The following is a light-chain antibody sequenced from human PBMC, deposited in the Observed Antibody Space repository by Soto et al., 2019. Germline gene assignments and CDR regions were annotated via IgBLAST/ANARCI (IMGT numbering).Light chain of an antibody. Sequence: GDRVTLTCRASQSIGDWLAWYQQKPGKVPKLLIYDASDLEGGVPLRFSGSGSGTEFTLTISSLQPDDFATYYCQHYSNHLPWTFGQGTKVEIK. CDR3: QHYSNHLPWT. J-gene: IGKJ1*01. V-gene: IGKV1-5*01. CDR1: QSIGDW. CDR2: DAS.